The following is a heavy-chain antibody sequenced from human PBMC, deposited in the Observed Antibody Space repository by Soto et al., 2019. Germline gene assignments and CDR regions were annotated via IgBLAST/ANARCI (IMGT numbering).Heavy chain of an antibody. CDR1: GFTVINFV. CDR2: ITGSGGRA. V-gene: IGHV3-23*01. J-gene: IGHJ6*02. CDR3: AVHLGQNYYTMDV. Sequence: PWGSLRLSCAACGFTVINFVVSWVRHIPGKGLHWVSGITGSGGRAYYADSVKGRFTISRDNSRNTLYLQLSRLGAEDTAMYHCAVHLGQNYYTMDVWGQGTTVTVSS.